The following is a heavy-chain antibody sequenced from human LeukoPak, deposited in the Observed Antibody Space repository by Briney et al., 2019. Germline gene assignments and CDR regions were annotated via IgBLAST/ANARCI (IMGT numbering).Heavy chain of an antibody. CDR1: GYSISSGYY. CDR3: ARARREMVDY. Sequence: PSETLSLTCTVSGYSISSGYYWGWIRQPPGKGLEWIGSIYHSGSTYYNPSLKSRVTLSVDTSKNTFSLKLSSVTAPGTAVYYCARARREMVDYWGQGTLVTVSS. D-gene: IGHD5-24*01. CDR2: IYHSGST. V-gene: IGHV4-38-2*02. J-gene: IGHJ4*02.